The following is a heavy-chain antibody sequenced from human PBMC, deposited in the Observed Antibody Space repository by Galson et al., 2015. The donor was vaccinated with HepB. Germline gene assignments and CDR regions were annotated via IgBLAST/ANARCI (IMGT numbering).Heavy chain of an antibody. Sequence: SVKVSCKASGSTFTSYAMHWVRQAPGQRLEWMGWINAGNGNTKYSQKFQGRVTITRDTSASTAYMELSSLRSEDTAVYYCASGYCSGGSCYSFDYWGQGTLVTVSS. CDR1: GSTFTSYA. CDR2: INAGNGNT. D-gene: IGHD2-15*01. CDR3: ASGYCSGGSCYSFDY. J-gene: IGHJ4*02. V-gene: IGHV1-3*01.